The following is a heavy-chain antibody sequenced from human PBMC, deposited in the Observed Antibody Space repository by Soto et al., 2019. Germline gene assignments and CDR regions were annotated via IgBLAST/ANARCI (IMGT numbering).Heavy chain of an antibody. V-gene: IGHV3-30*18. J-gene: IGHJ4*02. D-gene: IGHD5-12*01. CDR2: ISYDGSNK. CDR3: AKDKLDIVATTREAYYFDY. CDR1: GFTFSSYG. Sequence: GSLRLSCAASGFTFSSYGMHWVRQAPGKGLEWVAVISYDGSNKYYADSVKGRFTISRDNSKNTLYLQMNSLRAEDTAVYYCAKDKLDIVATTREAYYFDYWGQGTLVTVSS.